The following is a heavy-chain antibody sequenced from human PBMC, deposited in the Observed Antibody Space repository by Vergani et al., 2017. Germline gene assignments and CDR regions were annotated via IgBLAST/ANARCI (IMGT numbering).Heavy chain of an antibody. CDR2: ISYDGTQE. J-gene: IGHJ1*01. CDR1: GFTSSYYG. CDR3: ATKSCGTPGCQIGYFSE. D-gene: IGHD1-1*01. V-gene: IGHV3-30*03. Sequence: QVHLVESGGGVVQPGRSLRLSCVVSGFTSSYYGMHWVRQAPGKGLEWVAVISYDGTQEYYADSVKGRFPISRDNSKSTLYLQMNSLRTEDTAVYYCATKSCGTPGCQIGYFSEWGQGTLVTVSS.